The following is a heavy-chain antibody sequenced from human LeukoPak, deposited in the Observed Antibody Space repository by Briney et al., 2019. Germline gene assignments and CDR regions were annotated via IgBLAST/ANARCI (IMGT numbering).Heavy chain of an antibody. J-gene: IGHJ4*02. CDR1: GFTVSNNY. V-gene: IGHV3-66*01. CDR3: ARDLDQDSSGATFDY. D-gene: IGHD3-22*01. CDR2: MYRVGNT. Sequence: GGSLRLSCAASGFTVSNNYMTWVGQAPGKGLEWVSVMYRVGNTYYADFVKGRFTISRDNSKNTLYLQMNSLRAEDTAVYYCARDLDQDSSGATFDYWGQGTLVTVSS.